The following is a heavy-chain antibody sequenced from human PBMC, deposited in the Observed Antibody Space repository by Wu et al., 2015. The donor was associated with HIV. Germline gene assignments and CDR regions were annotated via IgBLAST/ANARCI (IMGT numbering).Heavy chain of an antibody. CDR2: IIPILGTA. CDR1: GGTFSSYA. Sequence: QVQLVQSGAEVKKPGSSVRVSCKASGGTFSSYAISWVRQAPGQGLEWMGGIIPILGTANYAQKFQGRVTITTDESTSTAYMELSSLRSEDTAVYYCARTGMGDGYNYPFDYWGQGTLVTVSS. CDR3: ARTGMGDGYNYPFDY. V-gene: IGHV1-69*01. D-gene: IGHD5-24*01. J-gene: IGHJ4*02.